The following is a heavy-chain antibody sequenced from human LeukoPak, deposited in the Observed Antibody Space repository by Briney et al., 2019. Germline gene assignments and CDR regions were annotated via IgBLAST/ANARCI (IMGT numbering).Heavy chain of an antibody. V-gene: IGHV3-74*01. J-gene: IGHJ6*02. CDR2: ISGDGSMT. D-gene: IGHD3-10*01. CDR3: ASLLTPYHGSGGGGMDV. Sequence: PGGSLRLSCAASGFTFSTHWMYWVRQAPGRGLVWVSRISGDGSMTSYADSVKGRFTISRDNAKDTLYLQMTSLRVEDTAVYSCASLLTPYHGSGGGGMDVWGQGTTVTVSS. CDR1: GFTFSTHW.